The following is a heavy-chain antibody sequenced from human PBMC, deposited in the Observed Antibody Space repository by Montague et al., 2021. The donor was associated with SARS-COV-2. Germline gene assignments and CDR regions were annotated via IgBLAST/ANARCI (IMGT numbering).Heavy chain of an antibody. CDR3: ARGLPAGPNFGMDV. D-gene: IGHD5-24*01. CDR2: TYYRSKWYY. V-gene: IGHV6-1*01. Sequence: CAISGDSVSSHSGAWNWLRQSPSRGLEWLRRTYYRSKWYYNYGVSVESRITVNADTSKNQVFLQLNSVTPEDTAVYFCARGLPAGPNFGMDVWGQGTTVTVSS. J-gene: IGHJ6*02. CDR1: GDSVSSHSGA.